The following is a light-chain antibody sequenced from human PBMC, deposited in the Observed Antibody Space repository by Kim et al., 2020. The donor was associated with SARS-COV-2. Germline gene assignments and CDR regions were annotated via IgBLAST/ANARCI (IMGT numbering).Light chain of an antibody. CDR1: QNINHY. CDR2: DAS. J-gene: IGKJ1*01. CDR3: QQYNNWPRT. Sequence: VSPGERATLSCSASQNINHYLAWYQQKPGQAPRLLIYDASARATGIPARFSGSGSGTEFTLTISSLQSEDFAVYYCQQYNNWPRTFGRGTKVDIK. V-gene: IGKV3-15*01.